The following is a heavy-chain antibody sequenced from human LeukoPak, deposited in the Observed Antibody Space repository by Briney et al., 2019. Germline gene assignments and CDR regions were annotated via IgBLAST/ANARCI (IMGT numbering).Heavy chain of an antibody. V-gene: IGHV4-30-4*01. CDR2: IYYSGST. D-gene: IGHD3-22*01. CDR3: ARVPQYYYDSSGYYRQPDAFDI. J-gene: IGHJ3*02. Sequence: PSQTLSLTCTVSGGSISSGDYYWSWLRQPPGTGLEWIGYIYYSGSTYYNPSLKSRVTISVDTSKNQFSLKLSSVPAADTAVYYCARVPQYYYDSSGYYRQPDAFDIWGQGTMVTVSS. CDR1: GGSISSGDYY.